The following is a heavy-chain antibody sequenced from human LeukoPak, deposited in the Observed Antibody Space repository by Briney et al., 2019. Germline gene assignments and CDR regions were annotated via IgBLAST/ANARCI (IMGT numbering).Heavy chain of an antibody. D-gene: IGHD6-13*01. CDR2: MSNDGSNK. J-gene: IGHJ4*02. CDR3: AKSGIAAAGQRGYFDY. Sequence: SGGSLRLSCEASAFIFSGHWLNWVSQAPGKGLEWVAVMSNDGSNKYYADSVKGRFTISRDNSKNTLYLQMNSLRAEDTAIYYCAKSGIAAAGQRGYFDYWGQGTLVTVSS. CDR1: AFIFSGHW. V-gene: IGHV3-30*18.